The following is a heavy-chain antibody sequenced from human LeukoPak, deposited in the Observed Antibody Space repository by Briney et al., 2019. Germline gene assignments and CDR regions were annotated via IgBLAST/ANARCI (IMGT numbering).Heavy chain of an antibody. CDR2: INHSGST. CDR3: ARHVGHCSSTSCYYSSSWYPFDY. Sequence: PSETLSLTCAVYGGSFSGYYWSWIRQPPGKGLEWIGEINHSGSTNYNPSLKSRVTISVDTSKNQFSLKLSSVTAADTAVYYCARHVGHCSSTSCYYSSSWYPFDYWGQGTLVTVSS. J-gene: IGHJ4*02. D-gene: IGHD2-2*01. CDR1: GGSFSGYY. V-gene: IGHV4-34*01.